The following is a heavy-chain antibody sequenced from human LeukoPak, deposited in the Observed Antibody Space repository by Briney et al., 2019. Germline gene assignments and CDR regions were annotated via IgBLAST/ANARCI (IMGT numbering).Heavy chain of an antibody. CDR2: INHSGST. Sequence: SETLSLTCAVYGGSFSGYYWSWIRQPPGKGLEWIGEINHSGSTNYNPSLKSRVTISVDTSKNQFSLKLSSVTAADTAVYYCARGQGYSYGFLMVPEYYFDYWGQGTLVTVSS. CDR1: GGSFSGYY. D-gene: IGHD5-18*01. J-gene: IGHJ4*02. CDR3: ARGQGYSYGFLMVPEYYFDY. V-gene: IGHV4-34*01.